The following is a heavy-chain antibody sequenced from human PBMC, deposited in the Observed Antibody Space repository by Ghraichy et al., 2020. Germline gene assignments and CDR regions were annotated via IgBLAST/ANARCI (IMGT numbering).Heavy chain of an antibody. J-gene: IGHJ6*02. CDR3: TTDPTISSWYRYYGMDV. D-gene: IGHD6-13*01. Sequence: GGSLRLSCAASGFTFNNAWMSWVRQAPGKGLEWVGRIKSKIDGGTTDYAAPVKGRFTISRDDSKNTLYLQMNSLKTADTAIYYCTTDPTISSWYRYYGMDVWGQGTTVTVSS. V-gene: IGHV3-15*01. CDR2: IKSKIDGGTT. CDR1: GFTFNNAW.